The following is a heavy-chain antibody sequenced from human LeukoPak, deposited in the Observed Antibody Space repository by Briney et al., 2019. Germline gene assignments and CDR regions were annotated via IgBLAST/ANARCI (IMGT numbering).Heavy chain of an antibody. J-gene: IGHJ4*02. CDR3: ARLEIQHLDFDY. V-gene: IGHV4-61*02. Sequence: SETLSLTCTISGGSISSGSYYWSWIRQPAGKGLEWIGRIYTSGSTNYNPSLKSRVTISVDTSKNQFSLKLSSVTAADTAVYYCARLEIQHLDFDYWGQGTLVTVSS. CDR2: IYTSGST. CDR1: GGSISSGSYY. D-gene: IGHD3-3*01.